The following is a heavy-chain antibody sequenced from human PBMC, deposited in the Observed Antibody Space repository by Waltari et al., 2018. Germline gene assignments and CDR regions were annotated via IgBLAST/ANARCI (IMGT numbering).Heavy chain of an antibody. CDR3: VGWVTYTSDWHGSLVP. Sequence: EVELVESGGGLVQPGGSLRLSCAAPGLTFSSYDMNWVRQAPGKGLEWISYISPNGDTVYYADSVRGRFTISRDNAKKSLVLQMNSLRAEDTAIYYCVGWVTYTSDWHGSLVPWGQGTLVTVSS. CDR1: GLTFSSYD. J-gene: IGHJ5*02. D-gene: IGHD6-19*01. V-gene: IGHV3-48*03. CDR2: ISPNGDTV.